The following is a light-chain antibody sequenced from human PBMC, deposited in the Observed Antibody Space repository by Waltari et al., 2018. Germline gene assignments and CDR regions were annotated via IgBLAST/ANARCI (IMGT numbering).Light chain of an antibody. Sequence: EIVLTQSPGTLSLSPGERATLSCRPSQSIGRYLAWYQQKPDQAPRLLIYGASSRATGIPDRFSGSGSGTDFSLTISRLEPEDFAVYYCQNHERLPATFGQGTKVEIK. CDR2: GAS. J-gene: IGKJ1*01. CDR3: QNHERLPAT. V-gene: IGKV3-20*01. CDR1: QSIGRY.